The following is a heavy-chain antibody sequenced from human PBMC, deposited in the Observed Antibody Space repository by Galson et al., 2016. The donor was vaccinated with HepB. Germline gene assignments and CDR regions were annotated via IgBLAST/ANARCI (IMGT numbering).Heavy chain of an antibody. J-gene: IGHJ4*02. CDR2: ISSSSSYI. V-gene: IGHV3-21*01. CDR1: GFTFSSYS. Sequence: SLRLSCAASGFTFSSYSMNWVRQAPGKGLEWVSSISSSSSYIYYADSVKGRFTISRDNAKNSLYLQLTSVTAADTAVYYCARQSVGAFDYWGQGTLVTVSS. CDR3: ARQSVGAFDY. D-gene: IGHD1-26*01.